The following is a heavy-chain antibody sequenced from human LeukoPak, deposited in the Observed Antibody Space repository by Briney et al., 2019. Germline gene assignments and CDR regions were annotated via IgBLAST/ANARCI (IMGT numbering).Heavy chain of an antibody. V-gene: IGHV3-15*01. CDR1: GFTFSDAY. CDR2: IKNKGDGGTI. CDR3: GTGSAFDV. Sequence: GGSLRLSCAASGFTFSDAYMSWVRQAPGKGLEWVGRIKNKGDGGTIDYAAPVKGRLTISRDDSTGTLYLRMNSLRTEDTAVYYCGTGSAFDVWGQGTMVTVSS. D-gene: IGHD1-1*01. J-gene: IGHJ3*01.